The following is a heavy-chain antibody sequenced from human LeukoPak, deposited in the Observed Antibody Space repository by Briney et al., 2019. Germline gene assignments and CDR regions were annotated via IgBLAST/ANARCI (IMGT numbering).Heavy chain of an antibody. J-gene: IGHJ4*02. V-gene: IGHV3-30*18. CDR3: AKGDNYYDASGYYLGKALFDY. CDR2: LSYNGRNI. D-gene: IGHD3-22*01. CDR1: GFTFSSYA. Sequence: GGSLRLSCVGSGFTFSSYAMHWVRQAPGKGLEWVAGLSYNGRNIYYADSVKGRFTVSRDNSKNTLYMQMNSLRADDTAVYYCAKGDNYYDASGYYLGKALFDYLGQGTLVTVFS.